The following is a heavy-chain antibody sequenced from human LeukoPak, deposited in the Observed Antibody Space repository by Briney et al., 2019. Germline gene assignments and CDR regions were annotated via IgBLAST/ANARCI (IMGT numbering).Heavy chain of an antibody. J-gene: IGHJ5*02. Sequence: GGSLKLSCAASGFTFSSYEMNWVRQAPGKGLDWVSYISSSGSAIYYADSVRGRFTISRDNAKNSLYLQMNSLRAEDTAVYYCARARRDCSGGSCYPDYNGFDPWGQGTLATVSS. CDR1: GFTFSSYE. CDR2: ISSSGSAI. V-gene: IGHV3-48*03. CDR3: ARARRDCSGGSCYPDYNGFDP. D-gene: IGHD2-15*01.